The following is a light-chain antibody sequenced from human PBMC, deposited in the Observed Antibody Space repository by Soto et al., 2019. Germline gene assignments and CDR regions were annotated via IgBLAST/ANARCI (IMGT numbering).Light chain of an antibody. CDR3: AAWDDNLSGWV. CDR2: SNN. J-gene: IGLJ3*02. V-gene: IGLV1-47*02. CDR1: RSNIGSNY. Sequence: QSVLTQPPSASATPGQRVSISCSGSRSNIGSNYVYWYQQLPGAAPRLLMYSNNQRPSGVPGRFSVSKSGTSASLAISGLRSEHEADYYCAAWDDNLSGWVFGGGTKLTVL.